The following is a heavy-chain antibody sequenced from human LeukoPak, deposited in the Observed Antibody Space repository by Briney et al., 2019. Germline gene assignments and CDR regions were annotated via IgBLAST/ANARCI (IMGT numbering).Heavy chain of an antibody. CDR1: GFTFSDHY. D-gene: IGHD5-12*01. V-gene: IGHV3-72*01. CDR2: TRDKANSYTT. Sequence: PGGSLRLSCAASGFTFSDHYMDWVRQAPGKGREWVGRTRDKANSYTTEYAASVKGRFTISRDASKTSLYLQMNSLKTEDTAVYYCARGDGYDRRSFDYWGQGTLVTVSS. CDR3: ARGDGYDRRSFDY. J-gene: IGHJ4*02.